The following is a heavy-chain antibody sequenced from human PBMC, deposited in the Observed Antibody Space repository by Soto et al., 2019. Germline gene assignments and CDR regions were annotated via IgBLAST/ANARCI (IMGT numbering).Heavy chain of an antibody. CDR3: ARGGDVRVVLKPYNI. J-gene: IGHJ3*02. V-gene: IGHV1-46*01. D-gene: IGHD3-3*01. CDR2: INPSGGST. Sequence: GAAVKVSCKACGYTFTSYYMHWVRQAPGQGLEWMGIINPSGGSTSYAQKFQGRVTMTTDTSTRTAYMELRSLTSDDTAVYFCARGGDVRVVLKPYNIWGQGTKVTFSS. CDR1: GYTFTSYY.